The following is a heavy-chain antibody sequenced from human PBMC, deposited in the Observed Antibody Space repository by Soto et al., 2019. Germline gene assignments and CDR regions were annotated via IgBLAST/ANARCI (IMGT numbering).Heavy chain of an antibody. CDR2: INHSGST. Sequence: PSETLSLTCAVYGGSFSGYYWSWIRQPPGKGLEWIGEINHSGSTNYNPSLKSRVTISVDTSKNQFSLKLSSVTAADTSVYYCARGPTNHQPKSDDVFDIWGQGKMVTGS. V-gene: IGHV4-34*01. CDR3: ARGPTNHQPKSDDVFDI. CDR1: GGSFSGYY. D-gene: IGHD2-2*01. J-gene: IGHJ3*02.